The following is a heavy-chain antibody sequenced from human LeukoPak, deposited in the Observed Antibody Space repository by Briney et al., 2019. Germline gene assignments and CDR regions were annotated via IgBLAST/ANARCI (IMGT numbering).Heavy chain of an antibody. V-gene: IGHV3-7*01. J-gene: IGHJ4*02. CDR2: INKDGSEE. Sequence: GGSLRLSCTASGFIFGYYWMAWLRQAQGKGPEWVAVINKDGSEEYYADSVKGRFTISRDNARASVYLQMSTLTVEDTAVYYCGRPNWYRIEYWGQGTLVTVSS. D-gene: IGHD1-14*01. CDR1: GFIFGYYW. CDR3: GRPNWYRIEY.